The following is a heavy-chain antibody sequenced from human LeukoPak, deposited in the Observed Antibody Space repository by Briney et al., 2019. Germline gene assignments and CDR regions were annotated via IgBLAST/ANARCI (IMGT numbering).Heavy chain of an antibody. CDR1: GFTFSSYA. CDR3: VKVPDYDILTGYLDY. Sequence: GGSLRLSCSASGFTFSSYAMHWVRQAPGKGPEYVSAISSNGGSTYYADSVKGRFTISRDNSKNTLYLQMSSLRAEDTAVYYCVKVPDYDILTGYLDYWGQGTLVTASS. CDR2: ISSNGGST. V-gene: IGHV3-64D*06. J-gene: IGHJ4*02. D-gene: IGHD3-9*01.